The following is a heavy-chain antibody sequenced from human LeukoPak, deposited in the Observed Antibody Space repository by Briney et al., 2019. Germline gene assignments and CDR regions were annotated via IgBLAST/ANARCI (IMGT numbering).Heavy chain of an antibody. CDR1: GFTFSSYA. J-gene: IGHJ4*02. CDR2: ISGSGGST. D-gene: IGHD2/OR15-2a*01. CDR3: ARGTALQDY. Sequence: GGSLRLSCAASGFTFSSYAMSWVRQAPGKGLEWVSAISGSGGSTYYADSVKGRFTISRDNAQNTLYLQMNSLRAEDTAVYYCARGTALQDYWGQGTLVTVSS. V-gene: IGHV3-23*01.